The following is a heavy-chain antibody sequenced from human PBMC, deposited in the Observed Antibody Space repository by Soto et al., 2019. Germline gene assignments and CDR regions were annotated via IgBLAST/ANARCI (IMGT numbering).Heavy chain of an antibody. CDR1: GGSISSSSYY. Sequence: SETLSLTCTVSGGSISSSSYYWGWIRQHPGTGLEWIGHISYSGSTYYNTSLKSRVTISVDTSRNQFSLKVSSVTAADTAVYYCPREPLYWGQGTLVTVSS. CDR3: PREPLY. V-gene: IGHV4-31*03. CDR2: ISYSGST. J-gene: IGHJ4*02.